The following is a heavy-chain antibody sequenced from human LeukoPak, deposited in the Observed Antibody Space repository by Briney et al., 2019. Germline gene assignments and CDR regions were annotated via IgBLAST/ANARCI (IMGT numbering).Heavy chain of an antibody. CDR1: GFTFSSYA. Sequence: PGGSLRLSCAASGFTFSSYAMSWVRQAPGKGLDWVSAISGSGGSTYYADSVKGRFTISRDNSKNTLYLQMNSMRAEDTAVYYCAKSVQWLVTEYFQHWGQGTLVTVSS. J-gene: IGHJ1*01. CDR3: AKSVQWLVTEYFQH. D-gene: IGHD6-19*01. V-gene: IGHV3-23*01. CDR2: ISGSGGST.